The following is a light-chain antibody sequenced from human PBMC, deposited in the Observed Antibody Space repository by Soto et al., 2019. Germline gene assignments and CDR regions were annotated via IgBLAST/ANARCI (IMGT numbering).Light chain of an antibody. CDR3: SSYTGSSTYV. J-gene: IGLJ1*01. Sequence: QSALTQPASVSGSPGQSIAMSCTGTSSDVGGYNYVSWYQQHPGKAPKLIIYDDTSRPSGVSNRFSGSKSGNTASLTISGLQAEDEADYYCSSYTGSSTYVFGTGTKLTVL. V-gene: IGLV2-14*01. CDR2: DDT. CDR1: SSDVGGYNY.